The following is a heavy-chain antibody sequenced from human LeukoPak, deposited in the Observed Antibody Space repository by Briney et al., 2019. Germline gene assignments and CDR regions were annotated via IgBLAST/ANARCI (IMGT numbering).Heavy chain of an antibody. CDR1: GFTFSNYG. J-gene: IGHJ4*02. CDR3: ARSGSSGWEFGY. D-gene: IGHD6-19*01. Sequence: GSLRLSCAASGFTFSNYGLSWIRQPAGKGLEWIGRIYTSGSTNYNPSLQSRVTLSLDTSKNQFSLRLSSVTAADTAVYYCARSGSSGWEFGYWGQGTLVTVSS. V-gene: IGHV4-4*07. CDR2: IYTSGST.